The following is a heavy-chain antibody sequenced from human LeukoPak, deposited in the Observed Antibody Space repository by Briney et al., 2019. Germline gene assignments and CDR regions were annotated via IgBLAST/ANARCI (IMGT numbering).Heavy chain of an antibody. V-gene: IGHV1-2*02. J-gene: IGHJ4*02. Sequence: APVKVSCKASGYTFTGYYMHWVRQAPGQGLEWMGSINPNSGGTSYAQKFQGRVTMTRDTSISTAYMDLSRLTSDDTAVHYCAILGGGSPTRAFDYWGQGNLVTVSS. D-gene: IGHD3-16*01. CDR3: AILGGGSPTRAFDY. CDR1: GYTFTGYY. CDR2: INPNSGGT.